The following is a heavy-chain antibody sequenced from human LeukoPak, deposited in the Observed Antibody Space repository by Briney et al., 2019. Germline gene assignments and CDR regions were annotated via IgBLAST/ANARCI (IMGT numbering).Heavy chain of an antibody. D-gene: IGHD3-16*02. V-gene: IGHV3-30*02. J-gene: IGHJ4*02. CDR3: AKAHYVWGSYRYSFDY. CDR1: GFTFSSYG. CDR2: IRYDGSNN. Sequence: PGGSLRLSCAASGFTFSSYGMHWVRQAPGKGLEWVAFIRYDGSNNYYADSVKGRFTISRDNSKNTLYLQMNSLRAEDTAVYYCAKAHYVWGSYRYSFDYWGQGTLVTVSS.